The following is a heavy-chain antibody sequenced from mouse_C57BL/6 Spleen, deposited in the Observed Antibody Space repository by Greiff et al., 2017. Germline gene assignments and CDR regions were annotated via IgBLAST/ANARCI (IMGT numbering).Heavy chain of an antibody. CDR2: ISDGGSYT. CDR3: ARGRDYGGGSDWYFDV. V-gene: IGHV5-4*01. CDR1: GFTFSSYA. D-gene: IGHD1-1*02. Sequence: EVHLVESGGGLVKPGGSLKLSCAASGFTFSSYAMSWVRQTPEKRLEWVATISDGGSYTYYPDNVKGRITISRDNAKNNLYLQMSHLTSEDTAMYYGARGRDYGGGSDWYFDVWGTGTPVTVSS. J-gene: IGHJ1*03.